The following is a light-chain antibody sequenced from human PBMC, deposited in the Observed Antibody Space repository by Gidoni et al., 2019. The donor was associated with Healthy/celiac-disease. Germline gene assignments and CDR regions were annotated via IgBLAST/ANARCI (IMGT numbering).Light chain of an antibody. Sequence: QSVLTQPPSSSGAPGQRVTISCSGSSSNTGSKTVNWYQQLPGTAPKLLIYSNNQRPSGVPDRFSGSKSGTSASLAISGLQSEDEADYYCAARDDSLNGWVFGGGTKLTVL. CDR1: SSNTGSKT. CDR3: AARDDSLNGWV. J-gene: IGLJ3*02. CDR2: SNN. V-gene: IGLV1-44*01.